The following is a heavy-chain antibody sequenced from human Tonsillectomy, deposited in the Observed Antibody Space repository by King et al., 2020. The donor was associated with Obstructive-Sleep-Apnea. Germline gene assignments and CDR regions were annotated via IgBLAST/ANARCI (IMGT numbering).Heavy chain of an antibody. Sequence: LTLKESGPTLVKPTQTLTLTCTFSGFSLSTSGVGVGWIRQPPGKALEWLALIYWDDDKHFSPSLKTRLTITKDTSKNQVVLTMTNMDPVDTATYYVAHRESHDYGAYIRPFDIWGQGTMVTVSS. CDR2: IYWDDDK. CDR1: GFSLSTSGVG. V-gene: IGHV2-5*02. J-gene: IGHJ3*02. CDR3: AHRESHDYGAYIRPFDI. D-gene: IGHD4-17*01.